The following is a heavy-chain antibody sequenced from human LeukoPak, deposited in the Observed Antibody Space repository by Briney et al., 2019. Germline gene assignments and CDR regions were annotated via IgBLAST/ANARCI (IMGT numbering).Heavy chain of an antibody. D-gene: IGHD3-10*01. CDR1: GGSISSYY. CDR3: ARDNTMVRGVIDY. CDR2: IYYSGST. Sequence: PSETLSLTCTVSGGSISSYYWSWIRQPPGKGLEWIGYIYYSGSTNYNPSLKSRVTMSVDTSKNQFSLKLSSVTAADTAVYYCARDNTMVRGVIDYWGQGTLVTVSS. J-gene: IGHJ4*02. V-gene: IGHV4-59*12.